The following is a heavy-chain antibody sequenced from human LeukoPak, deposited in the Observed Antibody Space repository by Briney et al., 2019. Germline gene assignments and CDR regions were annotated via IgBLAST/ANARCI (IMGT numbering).Heavy chain of an antibody. V-gene: IGHV3-21*01. CDR2: ISSSNSYI. J-gene: IGHJ4*02. CDR1: GFTFSSYS. Sequence: GGSLRLSCAASGFTFSSYSMNWVRQAPGKGLEWVSSISSSNSYIYYADSLKGRFTISRDNATNSVYLQMNSLRAEDTAVYYCARDEVATISDYWGQGTLVTVSS. D-gene: IGHD5-12*01. CDR3: ARDEVATISDY.